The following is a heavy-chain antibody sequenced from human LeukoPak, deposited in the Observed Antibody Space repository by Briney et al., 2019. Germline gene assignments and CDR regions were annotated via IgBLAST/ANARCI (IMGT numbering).Heavy chain of an antibody. J-gene: IGHJ5*02. V-gene: IGHV3-48*03. Sequence: GGSLRLSCAASGFTFSSYEMNWVRQAPGKGLEWVSYITSSGSTIYYADSVKGRFTISRDNAKNSLYLQMNSLRAEDTAVYYCARHSLPYDYVWGSYRFFDPWGQGTLVTVSS. CDR2: ITSSGSTI. D-gene: IGHD3-16*02. CDR1: GFTFSSYE. CDR3: ARHSLPYDYVWGSYRFFDP.